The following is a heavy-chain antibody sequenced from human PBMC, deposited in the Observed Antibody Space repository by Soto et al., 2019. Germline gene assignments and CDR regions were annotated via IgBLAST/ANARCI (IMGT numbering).Heavy chain of an antibody. CDR2: ISGGGGGT. CDR1: GFTLTRSG. CDR3: AKDVGRWLETFDY. J-gene: IGHJ4*02. V-gene: IGHV3-23*01. D-gene: IGHD6-19*01. Sequence: EVQLLESGGGLVQPGGSLRLSCVGSGFTLTRSGMSWVRQAPGKGLEWVSGISGGGGGTYYADSVRGRFTISRDISKNTVYLQMNGRRSEETAVYYCAKDVGRWLETFDYWGQGTRVTVSS.